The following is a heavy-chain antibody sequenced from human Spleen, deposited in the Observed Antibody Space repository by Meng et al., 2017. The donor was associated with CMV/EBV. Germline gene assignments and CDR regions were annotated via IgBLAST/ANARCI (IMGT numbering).Heavy chain of an antibody. CDR2: IYNSGGT. Sequence: SETLSLTCTVSGGSISSYYWSWIRQPPGKGLEWIGYIYNSGGTNYKPSLKSRVTISVDASKNQFSLKLSSVTAADTAVYYCASAQVAVAGTPYFDYWGQGTLVTVSS. J-gene: IGHJ4*02. D-gene: IGHD6-19*01. CDR3: ASAQVAVAGTPYFDY. CDR1: GGSISSYY. V-gene: IGHV4-59*01.